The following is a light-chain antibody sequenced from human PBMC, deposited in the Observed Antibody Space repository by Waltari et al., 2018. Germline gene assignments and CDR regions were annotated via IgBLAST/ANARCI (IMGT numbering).Light chain of an antibody. CDR2: YNSDSEK. V-gene: IGLV5-37*01. Sequence: QPGLTKPPSSSAPPGAYARITCTLPRDTNDRAFNTYVYKPKPGSPPRFLPYYNSDSEKAQGSGVPSRFSGSKDASANAGILLISGLQSEDEADYYCMFWPNNVWVFGGGTKLTVL. CDR3: MFWPNNVWV. CDR1: RDTNDRAFN. J-gene: IGLJ3*02.